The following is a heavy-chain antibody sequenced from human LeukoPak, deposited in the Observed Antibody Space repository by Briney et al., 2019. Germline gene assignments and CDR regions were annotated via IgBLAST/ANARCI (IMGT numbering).Heavy chain of an antibody. CDR2: INHSGST. V-gene: IGHV4-34*01. Sequence: SETLSLTCAVYGGSLSGYYWSWIRQPPGKGLEWIGEINHSGSTNYNPSLKSRVTTSVDTSKNQFSLKLSSVTAADTAVYYCARDHYYDSSGLDYWGQGTLVTVSS. CDR1: GGSLSGYY. D-gene: IGHD3-22*01. CDR3: ARDHYYDSSGLDY. J-gene: IGHJ4*02.